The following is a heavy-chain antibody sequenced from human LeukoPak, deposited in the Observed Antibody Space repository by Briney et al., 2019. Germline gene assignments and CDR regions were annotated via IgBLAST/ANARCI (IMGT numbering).Heavy chain of an antibody. J-gene: IGHJ5*01. D-gene: IGHD4-11*01. V-gene: IGHV4-39*01. CDR3: ARHLAFYSASGLPPFFDS. CDR2: IFYLGST. Sequence: NPSETLSLTCSVSGGSISDTTHFWGWIRQPPGKGLEWIGSIFYLGSTFYNPSLKSRVTISVDTSKNLFSLKLTSVTAADTAVYYCARHLAFYSASGLPPFFDSWGQGSLVTVSS. CDR1: GGSISDTTHF.